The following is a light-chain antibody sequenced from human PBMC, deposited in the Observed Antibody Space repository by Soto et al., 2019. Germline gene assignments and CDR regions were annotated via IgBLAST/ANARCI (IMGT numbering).Light chain of an antibody. V-gene: IGKV3-20*01. CDR1: QSVSSHY. CDR3: QQYVGLPIT. Sequence: EILLTQSPGTLSLSPGERATLSCRASQSVSSHYLAWYQQKPGQAPRLLIYGASSRATGIPDRFSGSGSGTDFTLTISRVAPEDFAVYYCQQYVGLPITFGQGTRLEIK. J-gene: IGKJ5*01. CDR2: GAS.